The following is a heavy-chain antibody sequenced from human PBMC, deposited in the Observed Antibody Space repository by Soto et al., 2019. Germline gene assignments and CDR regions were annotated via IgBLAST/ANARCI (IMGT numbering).Heavy chain of an antibody. CDR3: ARYCSSTSCYAGLGY. CDR1: GYTFTSYY. J-gene: IGHJ4*02. D-gene: IGHD2-2*01. V-gene: IGHV1-46*03. CDR2: INPSGGST. Sequence: ASVKVSCKASGYTFTSYYMHWVRQAPGQGLEWMGIINPSGGSTSYAQKFQGRVTMTRDTSTSTVYMELSSLRSEDTAVYYCARYCSSTSCYAGLGYWGQGTLVTVSS.